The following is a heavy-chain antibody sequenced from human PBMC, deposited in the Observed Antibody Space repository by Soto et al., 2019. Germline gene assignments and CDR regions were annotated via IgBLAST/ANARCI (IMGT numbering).Heavy chain of an antibody. CDR1: GFSLSNARMG. Sequence: QVTLKESGPVLVKPTETLTLTCTVSGFSLSNARMGVSWIRQPPGKALEWLAHIFSNDEKSYSTSLKSRLTISKDTSKSQVVLTMTNMDPVDTATYYCASDTAAAGDFDYWGQGTLVTVSS. D-gene: IGHD6-13*01. CDR2: IFSNDEK. J-gene: IGHJ4*02. V-gene: IGHV2-26*01. CDR3: ASDTAAAGDFDY.